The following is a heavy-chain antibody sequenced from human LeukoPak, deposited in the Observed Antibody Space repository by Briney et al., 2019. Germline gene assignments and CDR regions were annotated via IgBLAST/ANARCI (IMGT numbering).Heavy chain of an antibody. CDR3: ARAYNTMIVAVWGAFDI. V-gene: IGHV1-69*05. CDR2: IIPIFGTA. D-gene: IGHD3-22*01. Sequence: GASVTVSCKASGGTFSSYAISWVRQAPGQGLEWMGGIIPIFGTANYAQKFQGRVTITTDESTSTAYMELSSLRSEDTAVYYCARAYNTMIVAVWGAFDIWGQGTMVTVSS. CDR1: GGTFSSYA. J-gene: IGHJ3*02.